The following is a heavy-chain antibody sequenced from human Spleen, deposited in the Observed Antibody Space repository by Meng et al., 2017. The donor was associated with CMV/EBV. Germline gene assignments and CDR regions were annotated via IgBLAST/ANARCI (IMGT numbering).Heavy chain of an antibody. V-gene: IGHV3-20*03. CDR1: GFIFDDDG. CDR3: ARLGSGRYFYFDY. Sequence: ASGFIFDDDGMSWVRQVPGKGLEWVSGITWNGGSTNYADSVKGRFTISRDNAKNSLYLEMNSLRAEDTALYYCARLGSGRYFYFDYWGQGTLVTVSS. CDR2: ITWNGGST. D-gene: IGHD1-26*01. J-gene: IGHJ4*02.